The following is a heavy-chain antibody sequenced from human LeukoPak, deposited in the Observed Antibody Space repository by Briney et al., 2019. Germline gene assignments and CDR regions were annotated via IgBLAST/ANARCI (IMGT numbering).Heavy chain of an antibody. Sequence: GSLRLSCAASGFTFSNAWVSWVRQAPGKGLEWVGRIKSKTDGGTTGYAAPVKGRFTISRDDSKNTLYLQMNSLKTEDTAVYYCTTEYYYGSGSFDYWGQGTLVTVSS. CDR1: GFTFSNAW. CDR2: IKSKTDGGTT. D-gene: IGHD3-10*01. V-gene: IGHV3-15*01. CDR3: TTEYYYGSGSFDY. J-gene: IGHJ4*02.